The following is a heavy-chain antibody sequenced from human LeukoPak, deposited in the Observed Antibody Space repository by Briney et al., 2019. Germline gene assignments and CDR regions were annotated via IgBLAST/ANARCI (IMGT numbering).Heavy chain of an antibody. D-gene: IGHD3-3*01. Sequence: EASVKVSCKASGYTFTSYGISWVRQAPGQGLEWMGWISAYNGNTNYAQKLQGRVTMTTDTSTSTAYMELRSLRSDDTAVYYCARHEHDFWSGYYEYWGQGTLVTVSS. CDR3: ARHEHDFWSGYYEY. CDR1: GYTFTSYG. V-gene: IGHV1-18*01. CDR2: ISAYNGNT. J-gene: IGHJ4*02.